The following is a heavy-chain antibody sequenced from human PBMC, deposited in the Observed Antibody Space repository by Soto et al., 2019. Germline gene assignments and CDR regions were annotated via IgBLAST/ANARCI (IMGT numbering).Heavy chain of an antibody. Sequence: EVHLVESGGGLIQPGGSLRLSCAASGFSVSSKYMTWVRQAPGKGLEWVSVIYGGGTTYYADSVKGRFTISRDNSKNTLYLQMNSLRTADTAVYYCVQTTGWPGFDFWGQGTLVIVSS. CDR2: IYGGGTT. CDR1: GFSVSSKY. V-gene: IGHV3-53*01. CDR3: VQTTGWPGFDF. D-gene: IGHD6-19*01. J-gene: IGHJ4*02.